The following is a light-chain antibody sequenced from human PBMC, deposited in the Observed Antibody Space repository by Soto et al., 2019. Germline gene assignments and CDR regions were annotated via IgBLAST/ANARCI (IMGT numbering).Light chain of an antibody. V-gene: IGLV2-8*01. J-gene: IGLJ1*01. CDR3: SSDAGSSDV. CDR2: AVN. CDR1: SRDGGGYNE. Sequence: QSGLTQPPSTSGSPGQSVAISCTGTSRDGGGYNEVSWYQHDPGKAPKLMIYAVNKRPSGVPGRFSGSKSGNTAPLTVSGLQAEDEADYYCSSDAGSSDVLGTGTMGTVL.